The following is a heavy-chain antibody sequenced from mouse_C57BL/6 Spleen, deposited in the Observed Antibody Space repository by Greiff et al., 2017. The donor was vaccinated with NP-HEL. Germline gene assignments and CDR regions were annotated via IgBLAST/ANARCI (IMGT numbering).Heavy chain of an antibody. D-gene: IGHD4-1*01. CDR3: ARDKGTGTGYFDV. J-gene: IGHJ1*03. V-gene: IGHV5-16*01. CDR1: GFTFSDYY. Sequence: EVKLMESEGGLVQPGSSMKLSCTASGFTFSDYYMAWVRQVPEKGLEWVANINYDGSSTYYLDSLKSRFIISRDNAKNILYLQMSSLKSEDTATYYCARDKGTGTGYFDVWGTGTTVTVSS. CDR2: INYDGSST.